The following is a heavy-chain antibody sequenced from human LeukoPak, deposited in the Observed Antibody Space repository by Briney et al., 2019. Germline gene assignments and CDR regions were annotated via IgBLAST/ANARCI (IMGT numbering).Heavy chain of an antibody. J-gene: IGHJ4*02. CDR3: ARGGGVVGATTWNY. V-gene: IGHV4-59*01. CDR1: GGSMSYYY. CDR2: IYYSGST. Sequence: SETLSLTCTVSGGSMSYYYWSWIRQSPEKGLEWIGYIYYSGSTDYNPSLKSRVTISIDTSKNQFSLKLSSVTAADTAVYYCARGGGVVGATTWNYWGQGSLVTVSS. D-gene: IGHD1-26*01.